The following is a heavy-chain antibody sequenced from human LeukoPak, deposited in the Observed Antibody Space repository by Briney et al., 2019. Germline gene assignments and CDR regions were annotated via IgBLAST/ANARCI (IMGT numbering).Heavy chain of an antibody. D-gene: IGHD6-19*01. Sequence: GGSLRLSCAASGFTFSAYAMNWVRQAPGKGLEWVSSIIGRGTSTFYSDSVKGRFTISRDNSKNTLYLQMNSLRAEDTAVYYCAKYGGIAVAGTLNYMDVWGKGTTVTVSS. CDR3: AKYGGIAVAGTLNYMDV. J-gene: IGHJ6*03. CDR2: IIGRGTST. V-gene: IGHV3-23*01. CDR1: GFTFSAYA.